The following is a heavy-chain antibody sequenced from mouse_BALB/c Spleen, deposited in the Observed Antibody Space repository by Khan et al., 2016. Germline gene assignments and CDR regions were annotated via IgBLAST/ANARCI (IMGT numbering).Heavy chain of an antibody. D-gene: IGHD1-1*02. J-gene: IGHJ2*01. CDR1: GYSSTGYY. V-gene: IGHV1-26*01. CDR2: VNPNNGGT. Sequence: VQLQQSGPDLVKPGASVNISCTASGYSSTGYYMHWVKESHGKSLEWIGRVNPNNGGTSYNQKFKGKAILTVDKSSSIAYMELRSLTSEDSAVYYCASMGGHAVGWGQGTTLAISS. CDR3: ASMGGHAVG.